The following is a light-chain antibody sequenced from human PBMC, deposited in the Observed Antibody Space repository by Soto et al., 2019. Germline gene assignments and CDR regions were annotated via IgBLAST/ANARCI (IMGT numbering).Light chain of an antibody. Sequence: DVVMTQSLLSLPVTPGQPASISCRSSQSLVYSDGYAYVNWFHQRPGQSPRRLIYKASKRDSGVXDXXSGSGSGTDFTLQINRVEAEDVGLYSCMQATHWPPTFGRGTRVEIK. CDR2: KAS. V-gene: IGKV2-30*01. CDR1: QSLVYSDGYAY. CDR3: MQATHWPPT. J-gene: IGKJ1*01.